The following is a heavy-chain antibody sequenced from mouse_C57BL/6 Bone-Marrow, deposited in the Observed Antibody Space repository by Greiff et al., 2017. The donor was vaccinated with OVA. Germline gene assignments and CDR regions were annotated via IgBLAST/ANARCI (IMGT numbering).Heavy chain of an antibody. J-gene: IGHJ3*01. D-gene: IGHD2-3*01. CDR3: ARWLLHWFAY. CDR1: GYSFTSYY. V-gene: IGHV1-66*01. CDR2: IYPGSGNT. Sequence: QVQLQQSGPELVKPGASVKISCKASGYSFTSYYIHWVKQRPGQGLEWIGWIYPGSGNTKYNEKFKGKATLTADTSSSTAYMQLSSLTSEDSAVYYCARWLLHWFAYWGQGTLVTVSA.